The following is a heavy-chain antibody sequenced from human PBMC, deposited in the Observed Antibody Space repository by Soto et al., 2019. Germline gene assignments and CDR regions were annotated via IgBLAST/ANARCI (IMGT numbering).Heavy chain of an antibody. CDR2: IKQDGSEK. CDR1: GFTFSSYW. Sequence: GGSLRLSCAASGFTFSSYWMSWVRQAPGKGLEWVANIKQDGSEKYYVDSVKGRFTISRDNAKNSLYLQMNSLRAEDTAVYYCARRGVVVVPAAMPELRLYYYYYYMDVWGKGTTVTVSS. J-gene: IGHJ6*03. V-gene: IGHV3-7*01. CDR3: ARRGVVVVPAAMPELRLYYYYYYMDV. D-gene: IGHD2-2*01.